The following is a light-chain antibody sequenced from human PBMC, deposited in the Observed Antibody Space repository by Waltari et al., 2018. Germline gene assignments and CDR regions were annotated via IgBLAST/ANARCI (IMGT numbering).Light chain of an antibody. V-gene: IGKV3-15*01. J-gene: IGKJ2*01. CDR2: GAS. CDR3: QQYNNWPRT. CDR1: QSVSSN. Sequence: EIVMTQSPATLSVSPGARATLSCRASQSVSSNLAWYQQKPGQAPRLLIYGASTRATGIPARFSGSGSGTEFTLTISSLQSEDFAVYYGQQYNNWPRTFGQGTKLEIK.